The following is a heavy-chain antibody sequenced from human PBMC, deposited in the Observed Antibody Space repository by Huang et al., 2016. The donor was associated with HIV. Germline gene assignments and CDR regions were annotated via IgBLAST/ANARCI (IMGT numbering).Heavy chain of an antibody. CDR2: VFYGGNT. CDR1: GGSVNSGYYY. CDR3: ARLPFDYVWGTQRQTALDELDV. J-gene: IGHJ3*01. V-gene: IGHV4-39*01. D-gene: IGHD3-16*01. Sequence: QLQLQESGPGLVRPSETLSLTCSVSGGSVNSGYYYWGWIRQPPGKGLEWISSVFYGGNTFYHPSRKSRASMSVDTSKKRFSLNLSSVTAADTAVYFCARLPFDYVWGTQRQTALDELDVWGQGTMVTVSS.